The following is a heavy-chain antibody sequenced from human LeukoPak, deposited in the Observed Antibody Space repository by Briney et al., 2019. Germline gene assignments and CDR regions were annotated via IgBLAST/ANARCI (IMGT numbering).Heavy chain of an antibody. CDR3: ATDFLHGHCGGGYCYVLDS. CDR2: ISANSGQT. J-gene: IGHJ4*02. CDR1: GYTFTRFG. D-gene: IGHD2-15*01. V-gene: IGHV1-18*01. Sequence: ASVKVSCKAAGYTFTRFGISWVRQAPGQGLEWMGWISANSGQTYYAQKLQGRVTMTTDTSTSTAYMELRSLRSDDTAIYYCATDFLHGHCGGGYCYVLDSWDQGTLVTVSS.